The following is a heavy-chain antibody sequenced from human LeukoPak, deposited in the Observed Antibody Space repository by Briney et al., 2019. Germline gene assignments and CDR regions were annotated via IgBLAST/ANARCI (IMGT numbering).Heavy chain of an antibody. CDR1: GYTFTTSF. CDR2: INPSGGST. V-gene: IGHV1-46*01. J-gene: IGHJ5*02. D-gene: IGHD3-3*01. CDR3: ARERLRFLEWLFNTRNWFDP. Sequence: APLKASCKAAGYTFTTSFMTWGRQAPGQRLGGREIINPSGGSTSYAQKFQGRVTMTRVTSTSTVYMELSSLRSEDTAVYYCARERLRFLEWLFNTRNWFDPWGQGTLVTVSS.